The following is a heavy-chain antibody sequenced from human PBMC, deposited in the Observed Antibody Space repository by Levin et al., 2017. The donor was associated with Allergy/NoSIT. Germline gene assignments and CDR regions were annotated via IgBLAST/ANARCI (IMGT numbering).Heavy chain of an antibody. D-gene: IGHD2-8*01. V-gene: IGHV1-18*01. CDR3: AREMAETAADTFDI. CDR1: GYTFTFYG. J-gene: IGHJ3*02. Sequence: ASVKVSCKASGYTFTFYGISWVRQAPGQGLEWMGWISHYNGNTNYAQKLQGRVTMTTDTSTSTAYMELRSLRSDDTAVYYCAREMAETAADTFDIWGQGTMVTVSS. CDR2: ISHYNGNT.